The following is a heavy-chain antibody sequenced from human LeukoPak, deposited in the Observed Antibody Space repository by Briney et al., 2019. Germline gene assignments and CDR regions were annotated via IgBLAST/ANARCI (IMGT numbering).Heavy chain of an antibody. J-gene: IGHJ3*02. Sequence: GGSLRLSCAASGFTFSLYGMNWVRQAPGKGLAWVSSISDMGGYLYYTDSVKGRLTISRDNAKNSLHLQMNSLRVEDTAIYYCARAGGSYHDAFDIWGQGTMVTVSS. V-gene: IGHV3-21*04. D-gene: IGHD1-26*01. CDR1: GFTFSLYG. CDR2: ISDMGGYL. CDR3: ARAGGSYHDAFDI.